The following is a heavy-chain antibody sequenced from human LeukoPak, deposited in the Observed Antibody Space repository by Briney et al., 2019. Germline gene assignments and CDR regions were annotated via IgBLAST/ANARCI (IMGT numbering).Heavy chain of an antibody. CDR1: GYTFTDYY. D-gene: IGHD4-23*01. CDR2: INPNSGGT. V-gene: IGHV1-2*02. J-gene: IGHJ4*02. CDR3: ARGGFASVVTPGGNRGSIDY. Sequence: GASVKVSCKASGYTFTDYYMHWVRQAPGQGLEWMGWINPNSGGTNYAQKFQGRVTMTRDTSISTAYMELSRLRSDDTAVYYCARGGFASVVTPGGNRGSIDYWGQGTLVTVSS.